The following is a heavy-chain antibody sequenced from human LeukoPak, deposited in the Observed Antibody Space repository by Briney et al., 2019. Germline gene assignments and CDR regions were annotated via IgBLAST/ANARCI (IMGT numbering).Heavy chain of an antibody. J-gene: IGHJ4*02. CDR1: GFTSSDYY. Sequence: KTGGSLRLSCAASGFTSSDYYMSWIRQAPGKGLEWVSYISSSGSTIYYADSVKGRFTISRDNAKNSLYLQMNSLRAEDTAVYYCARVIAAAGSHFDYWGQGTLVTVSS. CDR2: ISSSGSTI. V-gene: IGHV3-11*01. CDR3: ARVIAAAGSHFDY. D-gene: IGHD6-13*01.